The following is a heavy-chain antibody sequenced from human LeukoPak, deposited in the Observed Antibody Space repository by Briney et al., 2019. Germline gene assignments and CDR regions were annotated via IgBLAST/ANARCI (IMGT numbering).Heavy chain of an antibody. Sequence: GGSLRLSCAASGFTFSSYGMHWVRQAPGKGLEWVAVISYDGSNKYYADSVKGRFTISRDNSKYTLYLQMNSLRAEDTAVYYCARDSYGDPNRDAFDIWGQGTMVTVSS. CDR2: ISYDGSNK. J-gene: IGHJ3*02. CDR3: ARDSYGDPNRDAFDI. D-gene: IGHD4-17*01. V-gene: IGHV3-30*03. CDR1: GFTFSSYG.